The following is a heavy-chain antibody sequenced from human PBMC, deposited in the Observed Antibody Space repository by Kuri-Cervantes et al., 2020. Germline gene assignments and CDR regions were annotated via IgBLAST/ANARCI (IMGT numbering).Heavy chain of an antibody. CDR2: VHSGGNT. J-gene: IGHJ4*02. D-gene: IGHD5-18*01. CDR1: GFIVNNNY. Sequence: GGSLRLSCAASGFIVNNNYMAWARQAPGKGLEWVSVVHSGGNTYYADSVKGRFTISRDSSKNSLYLQMNSLRAEDTAVYYCASTAYRGGGFDYWGQGTLVTVSS. V-gene: IGHV3-53*01. CDR3: ASTAYRGGGFDY.